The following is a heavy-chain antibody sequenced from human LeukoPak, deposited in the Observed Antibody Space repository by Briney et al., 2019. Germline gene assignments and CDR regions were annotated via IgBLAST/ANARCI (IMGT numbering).Heavy chain of an antibody. J-gene: IGHJ4*02. V-gene: IGHV3-23*01. CDR2: ISGSGGST. CDR3: AGNYYDSSGYGDY. Sequence: KPGGSLRLSCAASGFTFSSYAMSWVRQAPGKGLEWVSAISGSGGSTYYADSVKGRFTISRDNFKNTLYLQMNSLRAEDTAVYYCAGNYYDSSGYGDYWGQGTLVTVSS. CDR1: GFTFSSYA. D-gene: IGHD3-22*01.